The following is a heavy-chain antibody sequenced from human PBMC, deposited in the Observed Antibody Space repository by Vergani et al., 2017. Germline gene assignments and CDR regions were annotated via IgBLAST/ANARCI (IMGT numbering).Heavy chain of an antibody. CDR3: ARHLRQLARNDVFDI. J-gene: IGHJ3*02. Sequence: QLQLQESGPRLVKPSETLSLTCSLSGMSISNNNYYWGWIRQPPGKGLEWIGSIYDGRNNNYSPSLKSRVSISVDTSKNQFSLNLTSVTAADTAVYYCARHLRQLARNDVFDIWGHGTLVTVSS. V-gene: IGHV4-39*01. CDR1: GMSISNNNYY. D-gene: IGHD6-6*01. CDR2: IYDGRNN.